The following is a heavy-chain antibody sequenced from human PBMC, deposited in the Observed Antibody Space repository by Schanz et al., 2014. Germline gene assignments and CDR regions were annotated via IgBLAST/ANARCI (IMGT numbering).Heavy chain of an antibody. CDR3: ARDRVDAAAGGNY. CDR2: INASGGST. Sequence: QVQLVQSGAEVKKPGASVKVSCKASGYTFTSDSMHWVRQAPGQGLEWMGMINASGGSTTYAQKFKGRVTMTRDATTSTVYMELISLRSEDTAVYYCARDRVDAAAGGNYWGQGTLVTVSS. D-gene: IGHD6-13*01. J-gene: IGHJ4*02. CDR1: GYTFTSDS. V-gene: IGHV1-46*03.